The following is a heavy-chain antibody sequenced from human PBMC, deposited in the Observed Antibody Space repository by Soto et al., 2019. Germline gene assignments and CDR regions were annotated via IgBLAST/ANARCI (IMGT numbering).Heavy chain of an antibody. V-gene: IGHV1-8*01. CDR3: ARRRAVVAARQYYYYVMDV. Sequence: ASVKVSCKASGYTFTNNDINWVRQATGQGLEWMGWMNPNSGNTVFAQKFQGRVNMTRDTSTGTAYMELSSLRSEDTAVCYCARRRAVVAARQYYYYVMDVCGQGTTVTVSS. J-gene: IGHJ6*02. D-gene: IGHD6-6*01. CDR1: GYTFTNND. CDR2: MNPNSGNT.